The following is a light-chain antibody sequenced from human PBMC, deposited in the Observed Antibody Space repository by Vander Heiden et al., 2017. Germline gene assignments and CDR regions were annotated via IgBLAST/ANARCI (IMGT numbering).Light chain of an antibody. Sequence: DIQMTQSPSTLSASVGDRVTITCRASQSISSWLAWYQQRPGKAPKLLIYKASSLESGVPSRFSGSGSGTEFTLTISSLQPDDFATYYCQQCSSSPYTFGQGTKLEIK. J-gene: IGKJ2*01. CDR1: QSISSW. V-gene: IGKV1-5*03. CDR2: KAS. CDR3: QQCSSSPYT.